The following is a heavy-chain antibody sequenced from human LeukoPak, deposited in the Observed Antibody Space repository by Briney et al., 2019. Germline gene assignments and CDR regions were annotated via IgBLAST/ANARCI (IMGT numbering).Heavy chain of an antibody. CDR1: GFNFSSYS. Sequence: VGSLRLSCAASGFNFSSYSMNWVRQAPGKGLEWVSSISSSSSFRHYADSVKGRFTISRDNAKNSLYLQMNSLRAEDTAVYYCARESSGYFYWGQGTLVTVSS. V-gene: IGHV3-21*01. J-gene: IGHJ4*02. D-gene: IGHD3-22*01. CDR3: ARESSGYFY. CDR2: ISSSSSFR.